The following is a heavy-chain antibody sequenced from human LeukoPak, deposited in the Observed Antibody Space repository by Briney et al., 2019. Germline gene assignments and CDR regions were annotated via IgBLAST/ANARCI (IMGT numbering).Heavy chain of an antibody. J-gene: IGHJ1*01. CDR1: GGTFSSYA. D-gene: IGHD3-22*01. V-gene: IGHV1-69*05. CDR2: IIPIFGTA. CDR3: ARSPYDSSGYYYNYFQH. Sequence: SVKVSRKASGGTFSSYAISWVRQAPGQGLEWMGRIIPIFGTANYAQKFQGRVTITTDESTSTAYMELSSLRSEDTAVYYCARSPYDSSGYYYNYFQHWGQGTLVTVSS.